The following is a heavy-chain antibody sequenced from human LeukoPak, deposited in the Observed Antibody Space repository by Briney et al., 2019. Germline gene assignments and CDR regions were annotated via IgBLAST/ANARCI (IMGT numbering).Heavy chain of an antibody. J-gene: IGHJ4*02. D-gene: IGHD6-19*01. CDR2: ISTDGSGA. Sequence: GGSLRLSCAASGFMFSNYWMHWVRQAPGKGLVWVSRISTDGSGANYADSVKGRFTISRDNANHTLFLQMNSLRAEDTAVYYCARGEAVASFDYWGQGTLVTVSS. V-gene: IGHV3-74*01. CDR3: ARGEAVASFDY. CDR1: GFMFSNYW.